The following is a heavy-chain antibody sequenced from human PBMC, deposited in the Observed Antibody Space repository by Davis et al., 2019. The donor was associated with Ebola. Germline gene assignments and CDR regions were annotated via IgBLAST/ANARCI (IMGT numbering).Heavy chain of an antibody. D-gene: IGHD2-2*01. J-gene: IGHJ5*02. CDR1: GYTFTSYG. Sequence: ASVKVSCKASGYTFTSYGISWVRQAPGQGLEWMGWISAYNGNTNYAQKLQGRVTMTTDTSTSTAYMELRSLRSDDTAVYYCARDHPHRYCSSTSCSKFDPWGQGTLVTVSS. V-gene: IGHV1-18*04. CDR3: ARDHPHRYCSSTSCSKFDP. CDR2: ISAYNGNT.